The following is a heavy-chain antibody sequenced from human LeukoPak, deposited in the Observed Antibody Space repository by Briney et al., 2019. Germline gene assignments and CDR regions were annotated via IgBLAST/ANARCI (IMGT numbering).Heavy chain of an antibody. CDR2: INSGGAGT. D-gene: IGHD6-19*01. V-gene: IGHV3-53*01. CDR1: GFAVSSNY. Sequence: GGSLRLSCAASGFAVSSNYMSWVRQAPGKGLEWVSAINSGGAGTHYADSVKGRFTISRDNSKNTVYLQMNSLRAEDTAVYYCAKPLRGWYDFDYWGQGTLVTVSS. J-gene: IGHJ4*02. CDR3: AKPLRGWYDFDY.